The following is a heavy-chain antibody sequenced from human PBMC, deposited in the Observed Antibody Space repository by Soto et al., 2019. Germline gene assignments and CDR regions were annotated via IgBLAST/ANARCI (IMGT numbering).Heavy chain of an antibody. D-gene: IGHD4-17*01. V-gene: IGHV1-18*01. CDR1: GYSFTRYG. CDR2: LGIYNGDT. J-gene: IGHJ4*02. CDR3: AQYWDATVSRDCALFGY. Sequence: QVQLVQSGGEVKKPGASVTVSCKASGYSFTRYGISWLRQAPGQGLEWMGWLGIYNGDTHYAQKLQGRVSMTADTSTSTAYMELRDLRSDATAVYYCAQYWDATVSRDCALFGYWGQGTLVIVYS.